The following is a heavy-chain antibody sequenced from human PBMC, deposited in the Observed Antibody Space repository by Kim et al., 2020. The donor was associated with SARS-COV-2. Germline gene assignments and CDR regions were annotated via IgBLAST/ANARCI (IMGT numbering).Heavy chain of an antibody. J-gene: IGHJ4*01. V-gene: IGHV3-53*01. CDR2: IYAGGSS. CDR3: ARGAPDDIAYFDS. D-gene: IGHD2-21*01. CDR1: GFNVSTNY. Sequence: GGSLRLSCAASGFNVSTNYISWVRQAPGKGLEWVSIIYAGGSSFYADSLQGRFTISRDDSKNTVHLQLNSLRVDDTAVYYCARGAPDDIAYFDSWGHGSLVTVPS.